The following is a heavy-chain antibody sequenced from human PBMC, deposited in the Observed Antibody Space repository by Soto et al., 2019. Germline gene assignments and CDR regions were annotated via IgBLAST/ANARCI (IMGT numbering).Heavy chain of an antibody. Sequence: GWSLRLSCAASGFTFSSYSMNWVRQAPGKGLEWVSYISSSSSTIYYADSVKGRFTISRDNAKNSLYLQMNSLRDEDTAVYYCAKYYYDSSGYYYPGYYGMDVWGQGTTVTVSS. V-gene: IGHV3-48*02. J-gene: IGHJ6*02. CDR3: AKYYYDSSGYYYPGYYGMDV. CDR1: GFTFSSYS. CDR2: ISSSSSTI. D-gene: IGHD3-22*01.